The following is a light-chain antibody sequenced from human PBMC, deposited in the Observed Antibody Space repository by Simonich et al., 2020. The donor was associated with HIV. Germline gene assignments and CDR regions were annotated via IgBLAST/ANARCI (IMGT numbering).Light chain of an antibody. CDR3: QQSYSTPYT. V-gene: IGKV1-39*01. CDR1: QSISSY. Sequence: DIQMTQSPSSLSASVGDRVTITCRASQSISSYLNWYQQKPGKAPKLLIYAASSLQSGVPSMCSGCGSGTDFTLTISSLQPEDFATYSCQQSYSTPYTFGQGTKLEIK. J-gene: IGKJ2*01. CDR2: AAS.